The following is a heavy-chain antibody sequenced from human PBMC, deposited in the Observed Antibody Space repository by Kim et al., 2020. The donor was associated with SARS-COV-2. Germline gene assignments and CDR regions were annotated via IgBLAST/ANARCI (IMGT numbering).Heavy chain of an antibody. CDR2: DGSSN. CDR3: ATLMDV. Sequence: DGSSNRYADSVKGRFTISRDNAKNTLYLQMNSLRAEDTAVYYCATLMDVWGKGTTVTVSS. J-gene: IGHJ6*03. V-gene: IGHV3-74*01.